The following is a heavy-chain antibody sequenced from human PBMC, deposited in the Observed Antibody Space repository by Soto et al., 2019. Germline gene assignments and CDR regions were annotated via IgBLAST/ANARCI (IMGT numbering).Heavy chain of an antibody. J-gene: IGHJ4*02. CDR3: ARGRYRSIWYLEY. D-gene: IGHD6-13*01. CDR2: IYSGGST. Sequence: GGSLRLSCATSGFTVSSSYMSWVRQAPGKGLEWVSVIYSGGSTFYTDSVQGRFTISRDNSENTLYLQMNSLRAEDTAVYFCARGRYRSIWYLEYWGQGTLVTVSS. CDR1: GFTVSSSY. V-gene: IGHV3-66*01.